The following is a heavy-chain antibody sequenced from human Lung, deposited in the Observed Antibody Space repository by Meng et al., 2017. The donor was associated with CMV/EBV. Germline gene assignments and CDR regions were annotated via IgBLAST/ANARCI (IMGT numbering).Heavy chain of an antibody. CDR3: AKDISLSILEFFDY. CDR1: GFIFDDYA. Sequence: SLKISCAASGFIFDDYAMHWVRQAPGKGLEWVSCISWNSGSIGYADSVKGRFTVSRDNGKNSLYLQMNSLRAEDTALYYCAKDISLSILEFFDYWGQGXLVTVSS. J-gene: IGHJ4*02. D-gene: IGHD3-10*01. V-gene: IGHV3-9*01. CDR2: ISWNSGSI.